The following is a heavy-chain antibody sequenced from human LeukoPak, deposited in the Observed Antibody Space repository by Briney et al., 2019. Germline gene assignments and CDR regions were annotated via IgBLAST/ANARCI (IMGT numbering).Heavy chain of an antibody. CDR3: ARSIFGDAFDI. D-gene: IGHD3-3*01. J-gene: IGHJ3*02. CDR2: INHSGST. Sequence: SETLSLTCAVYGGSFSGYYWSWIRQPPGMGLEWIGEINHSGSTNYNPSLKSRVTISVDTSKNQFSLKLSSVTAADTAVYYCARSIFGDAFDIWGQGTMVTVSS. V-gene: IGHV4-34*01. CDR1: GGSFSGYY.